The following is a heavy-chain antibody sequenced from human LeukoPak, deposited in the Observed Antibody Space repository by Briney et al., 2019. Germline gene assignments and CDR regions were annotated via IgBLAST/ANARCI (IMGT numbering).Heavy chain of an antibody. D-gene: IGHD3-16*01. CDR1: GFTFSNAW. Sequence: GGSLRLSCAASGFTFSNAWMSWVRQAPGKGLEWVGRIKNKIDGGTTGYAAPVKGRFTISRDNSKNTLYLQMNSLRAEDTAVYYCARGGLDYWGQGTLVTVSS. V-gene: IGHV3-15*01. CDR3: ARGGLDY. J-gene: IGHJ4*02. CDR2: IKNKIDGGTT.